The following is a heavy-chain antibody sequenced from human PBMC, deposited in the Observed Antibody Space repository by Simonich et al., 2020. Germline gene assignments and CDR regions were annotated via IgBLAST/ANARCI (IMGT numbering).Heavy chain of an antibody. CDR2: INAYNGNT. CDR1: GYTFTSYG. Sequence: QVQLVQSGAEVKKPGASVKVSCKASGYTFTSYGISWVRQAPGKGLGWRGWINAYNGNTNDAQKLQGRVTMTTDTSTSTAYMELRSLRSDDTAVYYCARASRGTWWYYYFDYWGQGTLVTVSS. V-gene: IGHV1-18*01. D-gene: IGHD2-15*01. CDR3: ARASRGTWWYYYFDY. J-gene: IGHJ4*02.